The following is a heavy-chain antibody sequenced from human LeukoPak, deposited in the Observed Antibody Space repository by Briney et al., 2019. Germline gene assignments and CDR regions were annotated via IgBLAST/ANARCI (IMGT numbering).Heavy chain of an antibody. J-gene: IGHJ4*01. CDR3: AKGGSVIARLIASQ. CDR2: ISGRGDST. Sequence: GGSLRLSCETSGFTFSTYAMTWVRQAPGKGLEWVASISGRGDSTYHAESVKGRFTISRDNSENTLRLQMNRLRAEDTAVYYCAKGGSVIARLIASQWGQGTLVTVSS. V-gene: IGHV3-23*01. D-gene: IGHD6-6*01. CDR1: GFTFSTYA.